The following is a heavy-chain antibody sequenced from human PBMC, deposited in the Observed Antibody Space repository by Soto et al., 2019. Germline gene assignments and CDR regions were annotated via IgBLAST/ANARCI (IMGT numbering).Heavy chain of an antibody. J-gene: IGHJ6*02. CDR1: GFTFSSYA. D-gene: IGHD1-1*01. CDR2: ISGSGGST. CDR3: AKRGTKRERIPYGMDV. V-gene: IGHV3-23*01. Sequence: VWSLRLSCAASGFTFSSYAMSWVRQAPGKGLEWVSAISGSGGSTYYADSVKGRFTISRDNSKNTLYLQMNSLRAEDTAVYYCAKRGTKRERIPYGMDVWGQGTTVTVS.